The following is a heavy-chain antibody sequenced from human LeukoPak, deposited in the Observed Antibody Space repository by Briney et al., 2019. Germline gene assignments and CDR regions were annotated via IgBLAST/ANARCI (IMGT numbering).Heavy chain of an antibody. J-gene: IGHJ4*02. CDR3: AREVVVVVAARGAFDY. CDR1: GYSISSGYY. D-gene: IGHD2-15*01. CDR2: IYHSGST. Sequence: SETLSLTCAVSGYSISSGYYRGWIRQPPGKGLEWIGSIYHSGSTYYNPSLKSRVTISVDTSKNQFSLKLSSVTAADTAVYYCAREVVVVVAARGAFDYWGQGTLVTVSS. V-gene: IGHV4-38-2*02.